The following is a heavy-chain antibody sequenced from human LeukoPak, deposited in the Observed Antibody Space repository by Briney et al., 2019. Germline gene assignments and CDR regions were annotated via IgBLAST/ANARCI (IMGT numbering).Heavy chain of an antibody. CDR3: ARNNGMDV. V-gene: IGHV3-7*03. Sequence: GGSLRLSCAASGFTFSNAWMNWVRQVPGRGPEWVANVNRDGSETYYLDSVKGRFTISKDNAKNSLYLQRNSLRAEDTALYHCARNNGMDVWGQGTTVSVSS. CDR2: VNRDGSET. J-gene: IGHJ6*02. CDR1: GFTFSNAW.